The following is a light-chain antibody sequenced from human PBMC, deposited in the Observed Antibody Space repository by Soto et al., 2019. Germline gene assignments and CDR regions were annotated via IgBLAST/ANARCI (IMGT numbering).Light chain of an antibody. CDR3: QQYNNWHQWT. CDR2: GAS. J-gene: IGKJ1*01. Sequence: ITQSPSTLSASIGNRLTLTWRASQSVSSSYLAWYQQKPGQATRLLIYGASTRATGIPARFSGSGSGTEFTLTICSMQSEDFAFSYCQQYNNWHQWTFGQGTKV. CDR1: QSVSSSY. V-gene: IGKV3-15*01.